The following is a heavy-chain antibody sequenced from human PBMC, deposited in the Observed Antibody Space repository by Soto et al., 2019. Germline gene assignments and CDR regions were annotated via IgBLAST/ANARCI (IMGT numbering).Heavy chain of an antibody. J-gene: IGHJ6*02. CDR2: ISPYTGNT. Sequence: QVQLVQSGDGVKKPGASVTVSCKTSGYIFVNYGIAWVRQAPGQELGWMGWISPYTGNTHSATKVQGRLTMTTDTSTSTAFMDLGSLTSDDTAVYYCVMVDNYVTPTPQDVWGQGTTVTVSS. CDR1: GYIFVNYG. D-gene: IGHD3-16*01. CDR3: VMVDNYVTPTPQDV. V-gene: IGHV1-18*01.